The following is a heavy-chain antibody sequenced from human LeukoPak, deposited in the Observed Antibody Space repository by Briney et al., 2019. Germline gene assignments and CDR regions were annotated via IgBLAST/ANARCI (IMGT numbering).Heavy chain of an antibody. CDR1: GYTFTGYY. Sequence: GASVKVSCKASGYTFTGYYMHWVRQAPGQGLEWMGWINPNSGGTNYAQTFQGRVTMTRDTSISTAYMELSRLRSDDTAVYYCARLVTAGDPAYYMDVWGKGTTVTISS. CDR2: INPNSGGT. J-gene: IGHJ6*03. D-gene: IGHD2-8*02. V-gene: IGHV1-2*02. CDR3: ARLVTAGDPAYYMDV.